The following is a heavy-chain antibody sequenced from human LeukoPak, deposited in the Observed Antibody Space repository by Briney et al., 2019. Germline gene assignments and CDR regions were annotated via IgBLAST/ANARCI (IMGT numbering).Heavy chain of an antibody. Sequence: GESLKISCKGPGYSFTSYWIGWVRQMPGKGLERMGIIYPGDSDTRYSPSFQGPVTISADKSISTAYLPWSSLKASDTAMYYCARTEGIAVAGDYWGQGTLVTVSS. V-gene: IGHV5-51*01. CDR3: ARTEGIAVAGDY. CDR1: GYSFTSYW. D-gene: IGHD6-19*01. CDR2: IYPGDSDT. J-gene: IGHJ4*02.